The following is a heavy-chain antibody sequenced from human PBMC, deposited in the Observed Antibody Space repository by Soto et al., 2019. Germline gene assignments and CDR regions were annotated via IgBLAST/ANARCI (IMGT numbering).Heavy chain of an antibody. Sequence: PSETLSLTCTVSGGSVSSGSYYWSWIRQPPGKGLEWIGYIYYSGSTNYNPSLKSRVTILVDTSKDQFSLKLSSVTAADTAVYYCARVSYYDSSGYYYFDYWGQGTLVTVSS. V-gene: IGHV4-61*01. CDR2: IYYSGST. CDR1: GGSVSSGSYY. CDR3: ARVSYYDSSGYYYFDY. D-gene: IGHD3-22*01. J-gene: IGHJ4*02.